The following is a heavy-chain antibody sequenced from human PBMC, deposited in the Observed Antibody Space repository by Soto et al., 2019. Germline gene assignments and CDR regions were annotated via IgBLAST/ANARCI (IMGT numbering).Heavy chain of an antibody. Sequence: SETLSLTCAVYGGSFSGYYWSWIRQPPGKGLEWIGEINHSGSTNYNPSLKSRVTISVDTSKNQFSLRLSSVTAADTAVYYCARGSRPPYYDFWSGTNWFDPWGQGTLVTVSS. D-gene: IGHD3-3*01. CDR3: ARGSRPPYYDFWSGTNWFDP. J-gene: IGHJ5*02. CDR2: INHSGST. V-gene: IGHV4-34*01. CDR1: GGSFSGYY.